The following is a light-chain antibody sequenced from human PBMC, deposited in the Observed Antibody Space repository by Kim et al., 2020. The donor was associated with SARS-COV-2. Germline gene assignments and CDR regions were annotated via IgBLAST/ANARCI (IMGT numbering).Light chain of an antibody. CDR3: QQFGNSPLT. Sequence: SPGERATLSCRASQTVNSNYLAWYQPKPGQAPRLLIFGASSRATGIPDRFTGSGSGTDFTLTISRLEPEDFAVYYCQQFGNSPLTFGRGTKVDIK. CDR1: QTVNSNY. V-gene: IGKV3-20*01. CDR2: GAS. J-gene: IGKJ4*02.